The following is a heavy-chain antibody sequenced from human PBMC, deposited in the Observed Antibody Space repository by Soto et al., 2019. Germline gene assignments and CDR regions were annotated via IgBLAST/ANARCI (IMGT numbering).Heavy chain of an antibody. J-gene: IGHJ4*02. D-gene: IGHD1-1*01. V-gene: IGHV1-24*01. CDR2: FDPEGGEV. CDR1: GYTFTDFS. Sequence: QVQLVQSGAEVKKPGASVKVSCKVSGYTFTDFSMHWVRQAPGKGLEWMGGFDPEGGEVIYAPKLQGRVTMTEDTSTDTAFIEVSSLRSEDPPVYYCAAVLDWNNVFEFWGQVTLVTVSS. CDR3: AAVLDWNNVFEF.